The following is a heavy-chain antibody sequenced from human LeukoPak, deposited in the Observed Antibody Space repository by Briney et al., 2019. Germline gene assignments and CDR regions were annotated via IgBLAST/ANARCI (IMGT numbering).Heavy chain of an antibody. J-gene: IGHJ4*02. V-gene: IGHV1-18*01. CDR2: ISAYNGNT. Sequence: ASVKVSCKASGYTFTSYGISWVRQAPGQGLEWMGWISAYNGNTNYAQKFQGRVTITADKSTSTAYMELSSLRSEDTAVYYCASIIGGNSYFDYWGQGTLVTVSS. D-gene: IGHD4-23*01. CDR3: ASIIGGNSYFDY. CDR1: GYTFTSYG.